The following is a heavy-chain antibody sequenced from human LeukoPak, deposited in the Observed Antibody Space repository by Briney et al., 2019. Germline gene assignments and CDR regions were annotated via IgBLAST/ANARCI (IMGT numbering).Heavy chain of an antibody. D-gene: IGHD6-13*01. CDR3: ARDRRNSWYNYYGMDV. CDR2: IYYSGST. V-gene: IGHV4-59*01. J-gene: IGHJ6*02. CDR1: GGSISSYY. Sequence: TPSETLSLTCTVSGGSISSYYWSWIRQPPGKGLEWIGYIYYSGSTNYNPSLKSRVTISVDTSKNQFSLKLSSVTAADTAVYYCARDRRNSWYNYYGMDVWGQGTTVTVSS.